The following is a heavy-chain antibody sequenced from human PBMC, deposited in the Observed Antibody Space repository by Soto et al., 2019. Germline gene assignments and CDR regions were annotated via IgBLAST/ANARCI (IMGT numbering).Heavy chain of an antibody. Sequence: SETLSLTCAVYGGSFSGYYWSWIRQPPGKGLEWIGEINHSGSTNYNPSLKGRVTISVDTSKNQFSLKLSSVTAADTAVYYCARGRRLLLWFGENTDFDYWGQGTLVTVSS. D-gene: IGHD3-10*01. CDR1: GGSFSGYY. V-gene: IGHV4-34*01. J-gene: IGHJ4*02. CDR3: ARGRRLLLWFGENTDFDY. CDR2: INHSGST.